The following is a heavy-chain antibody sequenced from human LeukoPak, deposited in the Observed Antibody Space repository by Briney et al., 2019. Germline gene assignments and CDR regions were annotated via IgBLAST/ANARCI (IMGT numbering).Heavy chain of an antibody. D-gene: IGHD3-10*01. Sequence: GGSLRLSCAASGFTFGSYGMHWVRQAPGKRLEWVAFISYDGSEKNYADSVKGRFTISRDNFKNRVSLQMNSLNAEDTAVYYCARDADAYGRLDYWGQGTLVTVSS. CDR1: GFTFGSYG. CDR2: ISYDGSEK. V-gene: IGHV3-30*19. CDR3: ARDADAYGRLDY. J-gene: IGHJ4*02.